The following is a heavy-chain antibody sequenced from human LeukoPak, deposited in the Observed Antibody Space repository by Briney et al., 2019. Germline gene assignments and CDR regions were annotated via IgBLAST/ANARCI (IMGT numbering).Heavy chain of an antibody. J-gene: IGHJ4*02. D-gene: IGHD3-16*01. Sequence: GGSLRLSCAASGFTVSSYSMNWVRQAPGKGLEWLSDISSTSSSKYYADALKGRFTISRDNAKPSLYLQMDSLRAEDTAVYYCARVIGSYGDSAYWGQGTLVTVSS. CDR1: GFTVSSYS. V-gene: IGHV3-48*04. CDR3: ARVIGSYGDSAY. CDR2: ISSTSSSK.